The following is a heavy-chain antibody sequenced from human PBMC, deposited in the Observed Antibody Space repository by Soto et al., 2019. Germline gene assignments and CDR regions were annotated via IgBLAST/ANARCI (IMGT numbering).Heavy chain of an antibody. CDR3: ARGWGYLDY. CDR2: IYYSGST. V-gene: IGHV4-59*01. Sequence: QVQLQESGPGLVKPSETLSLTCTVSGGSISNYYWSWIRQPPGKGLEWIGYIYYSGSTNYNPSLKSLVTISVDTSKNQCSLKLSSVTAADTAVYYCARGWGYLDYWGQGTLVTVSS. CDR1: GGSISNYY. D-gene: IGHD1-26*01. J-gene: IGHJ4*02.